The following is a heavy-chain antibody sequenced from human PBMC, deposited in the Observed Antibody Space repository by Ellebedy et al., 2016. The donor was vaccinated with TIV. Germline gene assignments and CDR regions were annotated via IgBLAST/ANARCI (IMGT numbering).Heavy chain of an antibody. J-gene: IGHJ4*02. CDR1: GFTFSSYS. D-gene: IGHD6-6*01. Sequence: GESLKISCAASGFTFSSYSMNWVRQAPGKGLEWVAFISYDGSDKTYPDSVKGRFTISRDSSKNTLYLQMNSLRAEDTSVYYCARVYSSYSFDYWGQGTLVTVSS. CDR2: ISYDGSDK. CDR3: ARVYSSYSFDY. V-gene: IGHV3-30*03.